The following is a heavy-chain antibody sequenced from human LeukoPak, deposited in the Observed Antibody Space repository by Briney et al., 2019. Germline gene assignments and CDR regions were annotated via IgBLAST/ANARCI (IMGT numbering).Heavy chain of an antibody. V-gene: IGHV3-74*01. D-gene: IGHD2-21*02. J-gene: IGHJ4*02. CDR2: INSDGSST. CDR3: ARGGLSAYCGGDCYTFDY. Sequence: PGGSLRLSCPASGFTFSSYWMHWVRQAPGKGLVWVSRINSDGSSTSYADSVKGRFTISRDNAKNTLYLQMNSLRAEDTAVYYCARGGLSAYCGGDCYTFDYWGQGTLVTVSS. CDR1: GFTFSSYW.